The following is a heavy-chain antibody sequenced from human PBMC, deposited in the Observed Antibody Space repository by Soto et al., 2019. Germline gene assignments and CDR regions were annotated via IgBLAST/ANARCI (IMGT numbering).Heavy chain of an antibody. V-gene: IGHV4-59*01. Sequence: SETLSLTCTVSSDSISSYYWSWIRQPPGKRLEWIGYISYSGSTDYNPSLKSRVTISGDTSKNQFSLKVSSVTAADTAVYYCARGTSWQLPFEYWGKGSLVT. J-gene: IGHJ4*02. CDR3: ARGTSWQLPFEY. CDR1: SDSISSYY. D-gene: IGHD6-13*01. CDR2: ISYSGST.